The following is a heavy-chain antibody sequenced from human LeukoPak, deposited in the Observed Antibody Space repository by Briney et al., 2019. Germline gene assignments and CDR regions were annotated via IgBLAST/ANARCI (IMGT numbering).Heavy chain of an antibody. CDR2: ISSSGSSI. CDR3: ARGSVDPGSFDI. Sequence: SGGSLRLSCAASGFTFSDYYMSWFRQAPGKGLEWVSYISSSGSSIYYADSVKGRLTISRDNARNSLYLQMNSLRAEDTAVYYCARGSVDPGSFDIWGQGTVVTVSS. J-gene: IGHJ3*02. V-gene: IGHV3-11*04. D-gene: IGHD3-10*01. CDR1: GFTFSDYY.